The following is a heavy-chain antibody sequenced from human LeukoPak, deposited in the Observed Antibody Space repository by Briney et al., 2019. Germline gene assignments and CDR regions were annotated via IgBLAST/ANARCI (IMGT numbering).Heavy chain of an antibody. CDR3: ARAPPARWDSSGCFSNDDFYT. CDR2: INPNSGGT. CDR1: GYTFTSYY. Sequence: ASVRVSCKGSGYTFTSYYMHGVRQAPGQGLEWMGWINPNSGGTNYAQKFQGRVTMTRDTSISTAYMELSRLRSDDTAVYYCARAPPARWDSSGCFSNDDFYTRGQGTMVTVSS. D-gene: IGHD3-22*01. J-gene: IGHJ3*02. V-gene: IGHV1-2*02.